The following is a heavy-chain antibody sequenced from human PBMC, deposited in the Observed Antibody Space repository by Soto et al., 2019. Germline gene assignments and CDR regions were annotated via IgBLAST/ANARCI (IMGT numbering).Heavy chain of an antibody. CDR2: VDGSGGDT. CDR3: AKEIFAAAYAATSAFDL. Sequence: GGSLRLSCAAAGGTFSSHAMGWLRQAPGTGPEWVASVDGSGGDTSYADSVKGRFTISRDNSDNSLDLHMNSLRAEDTGRYFCAKEIFAAAYAATSAFDLWGRGTLVTVSS. D-gene: IGHD2-8*01. J-gene: IGHJ4*02. V-gene: IGHV3-23*01. CDR1: GGTFSSHA.